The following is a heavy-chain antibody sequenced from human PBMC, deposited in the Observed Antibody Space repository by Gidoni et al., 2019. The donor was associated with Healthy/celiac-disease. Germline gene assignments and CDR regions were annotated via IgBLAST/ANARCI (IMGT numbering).Heavy chain of an antibody. CDR1: GFTFDDYA. CDR3: AKDKGSGYSSGWTDY. J-gene: IGHJ4*02. D-gene: IGHD6-19*01. CDR2: ISWNSGSI. Sequence: EVQLVESGGGLVQPGRSLRLSCPASGFTFDDYAMHWVRQAPGKGLEWVSGISWNSGSIGYADSVKGRFTISRDNAKNSLYLQMNSLRAEDTALYYCAKDKGSGYSSGWTDYWGQGTLVTVSS. V-gene: IGHV3-9*01.